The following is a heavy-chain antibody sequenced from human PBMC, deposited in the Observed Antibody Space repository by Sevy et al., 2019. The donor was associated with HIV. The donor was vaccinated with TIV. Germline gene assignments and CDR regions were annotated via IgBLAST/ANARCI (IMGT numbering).Heavy chain of an antibody. J-gene: IGHJ5*02. CDR2: MNPNSGNR. D-gene: IGHD6-6*01. Sequence: ASVKVSCKGSGYTFTCYDINWVRQATGQGLEWMGWMNPNSGNRGYAQRFQGRVTMTRNTSISTAYMQLSSLRSEDTAVYYCARGLDIAARPIGWFDPWGQGTLVTVSS. CDR1: GYTFTCYD. CDR3: ARGLDIAARPIGWFDP. V-gene: IGHV1-8*01.